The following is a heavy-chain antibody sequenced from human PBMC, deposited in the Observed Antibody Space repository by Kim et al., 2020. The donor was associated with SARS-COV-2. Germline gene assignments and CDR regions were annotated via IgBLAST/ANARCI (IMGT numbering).Heavy chain of an antibody. CDR3: IRGGSPY. V-gene: IGHV3-7*03. Sequence: DGSEKYYVDSVTGRFTISRDNAQKSVYLQMNSLRAEDTAVYHCIRGGSPYWGQGTLVTVSS. J-gene: IGHJ4*02. CDR2: DGSEK. D-gene: IGHD3-10*01.